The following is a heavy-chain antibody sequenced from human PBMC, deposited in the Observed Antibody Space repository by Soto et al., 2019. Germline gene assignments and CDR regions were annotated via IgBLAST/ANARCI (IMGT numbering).Heavy chain of an antibody. CDR3: AKDISGRGSFYYYYGMDV. D-gene: IGHD1-26*01. J-gene: IGHJ6*02. CDR1: GFTFDDYA. Sequence: GGSLRLSCAASGFTFDDYAKHWVRQAPGKGLEWVSGISWNSGSIGYADSVKARFTISRDNAKSSLYLQMNSLRAEDTAFYYCAKDISGRGSFYYYYGMDVWGQGTTVTVYS. V-gene: IGHV3-9*01. CDR2: ISWNSGSI.